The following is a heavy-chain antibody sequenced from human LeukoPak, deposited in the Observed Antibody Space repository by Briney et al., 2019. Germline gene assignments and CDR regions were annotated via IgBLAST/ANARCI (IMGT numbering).Heavy chain of an antibody. CDR2: INSDGSSA. CDR3: ASGYNYGYYYYGMDV. D-gene: IGHD5-18*01. Sequence: GGSLRLSCAASGFTFSSYWMHWVRQAPGKGLVWVSRINSDGSSANYADSVKGRFTISRDNAKNTLYLQMNSLRAEDTAVYYCASGYNYGYYYYGMDVWGQGTTVTVSS. J-gene: IGHJ6*02. V-gene: IGHV3-74*01. CDR1: GFTFSSYW.